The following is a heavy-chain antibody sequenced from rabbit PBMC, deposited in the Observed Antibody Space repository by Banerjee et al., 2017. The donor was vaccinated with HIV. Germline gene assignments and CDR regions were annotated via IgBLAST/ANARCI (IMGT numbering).Heavy chain of an antibody. V-gene: IGHV1S45*01. CDR3: AGDQGYSYNFATGDFDL. CDR2: INTATGKA. Sequence: QEQLEESGGGLVKPEGSLTLTCKASGFSFSDRDVMCWVRQAPGKGLEWIACINTATGKAVYASWAKGRFTISNTSSTTVTLQMTSLTAADTAIYFCAGDQGYSYNFATGDFDLWGPGTLVTVS. D-gene: IGHD6-1*01. CDR1: GFSFSDRDV. J-gene: IGHJ4*01.